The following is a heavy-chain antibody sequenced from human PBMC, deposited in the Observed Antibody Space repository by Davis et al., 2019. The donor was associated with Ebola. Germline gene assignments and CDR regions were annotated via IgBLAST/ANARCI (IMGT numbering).Heavy chain of an antibody. CDR2: IIPIFGTA. J-gene: IGHJ5*02. CDR3: AQRRYLGELSLFWFDP. CDR1: GYIFTNYA. V-gene: IGHV1-69*06. D-gene: IGHD3-16*02. Sequence: SVKVSCKASGYIFTNYAMHWVRQAPGQGLEWMGGIIPIFGTANYAQKFQGRVTITADKSTSTAYMELSSLRSEDTAVYYCAQRRYLGELSLFWFDPWGQGTLVTVSS.